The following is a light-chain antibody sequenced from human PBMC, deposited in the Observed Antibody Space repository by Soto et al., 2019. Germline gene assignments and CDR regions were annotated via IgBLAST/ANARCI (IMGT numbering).Light chain of an antibody. CDR2: YDN. CDR1: NIGSKS. Sequence: SYELTQPPSVSVAPGKTARITCGGNNIGSKSVHWFQQKPGQAPVLVIHYDNDRPSGIPERFSGSNSGNTATLTISGVESGDEADYYCQVWDSSSDHYVFGTGTKVTVL. J-gene: IGLJ1*01. CDR3: QVWDSSSDHYV. V-gene: IGLV3-21*04.